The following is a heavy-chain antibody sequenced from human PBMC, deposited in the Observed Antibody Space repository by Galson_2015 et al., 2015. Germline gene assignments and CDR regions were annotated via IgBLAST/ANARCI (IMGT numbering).Heavy chain of an antibody. J-gene: IGHJ4*02. CDR3: ARHPYSSSSGDY. CDR1: GYRFTSYW. D-gene: IGHD6-6*01. CDR2: IYPDNSDT. Sequence: QSGAEVKKPGESLKISCKGSGYRFTSYWIGWVRQMPGKGLEWMGIIYPDNSDTRYSPSFQGQVTISADRSISTAYLQWSSLKASDTAMYYCARHPYSSSSGDYWGQGTLVTVSS. V-gene: IGHV5-51*01.